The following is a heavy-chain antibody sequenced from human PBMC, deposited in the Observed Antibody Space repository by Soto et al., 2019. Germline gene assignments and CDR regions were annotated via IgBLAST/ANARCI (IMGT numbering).Heavy chain of an antibody. J-gene: IGHJ4*02. CDR3: ARGEGGAVAGMDYFDY. Sequence: QVQLQESGPGLVKPSETLSLTCTVSGGSISSYYWSWIRQPAGKGLEWIGRIYTSGSTNYNPSLKSRVTMSVDTSKNQFPLKLSSVTAADTAVYYCARGEGGAVAGMDYFDYWGQGTLVTVSS. CDR2: IYTSGST. V-gene: IGHV4-4*07. CDR1: GGSISSYY. D-gene: IGHD6-19*01.